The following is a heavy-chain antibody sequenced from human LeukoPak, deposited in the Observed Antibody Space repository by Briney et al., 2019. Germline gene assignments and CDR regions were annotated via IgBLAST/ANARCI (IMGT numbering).Heavy chain of an antibody. Sequence: GGSLRLSCAASGFALSSHWMTWVRQVPGRGPEWVANVTRDGSETYYLDSVKGRFTISKDNAKNSLYLQMNSLRAEDTALYHCARNNGMDVWGQGTTVIVSS. CDR1: GFALSSHW. CDR2: VTRDGSET. V-gene: IGHV3-7*03. CDR3: ARNNGMDV. J-gene: IGHJ6*02.